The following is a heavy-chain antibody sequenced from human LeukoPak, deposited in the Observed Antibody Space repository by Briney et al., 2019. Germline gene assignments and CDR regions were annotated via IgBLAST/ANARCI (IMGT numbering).Heavy chain of an antibody. CDR2: ISGSGGST. CDR3: AKSCGLSSGYYQGHDAFDI. D-gene: IGHD3-22*01. J-gene: IGHJ3*02. V-gene: IGHV3-23*01. Sequence: GGSLRLSCAASGFTFSSYAMSWVRQAPGKGPEWVSAISGSGGSTYYADSVKGRFTISRDNSKNTLYLQMNSLRAEDTAVYYCAKSCGLSSGYYQGHDAFDIWGQGTMVTVSS. CDR1: GFTFSSYA.